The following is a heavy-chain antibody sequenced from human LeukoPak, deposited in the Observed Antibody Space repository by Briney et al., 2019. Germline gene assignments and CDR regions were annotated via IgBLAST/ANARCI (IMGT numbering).Heavy chain of an antibody. Sequence: GGSLRLSCAASGFTFSNYWMSWVRQAPNKGLEWLSTISGSGDSTYYADPVKGRFTISRDNSKNTLFLQMKSLRAEDTAVYYCAKDLDYDGSGRPFDHWGQGTLVTVSS. J-gene: IGHJ4*02. CDR2: ISGSGDST. CDR3: AKDLDYDGSGRPFDH. CDR1: GFTFSNYW. V-gene: IGHV3-23*01. D-gene: IGHD3-10*01.